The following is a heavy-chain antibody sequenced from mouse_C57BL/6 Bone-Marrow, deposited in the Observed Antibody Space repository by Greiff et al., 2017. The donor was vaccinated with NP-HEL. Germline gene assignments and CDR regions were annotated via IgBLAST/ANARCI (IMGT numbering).Heavy chain of an antibody. CDR1: GYTFTSYT. CDR3: AIGGQFAY. CDR2: INPSSGYT. Sequence: VQLQQSGAELARPGASVKMSCKASGYTFTSYTMHWVKQRPGQGLEWIGYINPSSGYTKYNQKFKDKATLTADKSSSTAYMQRSSLTSEDSAVYYCAIGGQFAYWGQGTLVTVSA. V-gene: IGHV1-4*01. J-gene: IGHJ3*01.